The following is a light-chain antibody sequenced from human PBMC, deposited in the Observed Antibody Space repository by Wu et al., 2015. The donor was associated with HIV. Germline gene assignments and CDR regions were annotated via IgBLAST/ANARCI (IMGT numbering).Light chain of an antibody. Sequence: SVVSGERKPPSPAGPVGVLATTYAWYQQKPGLGSQAPHLSASTRATGVPARFSGSGSGTEFTLTISSLQSEDFAVYYCQQYKNWVRTFGQGTKVEIK. CDR3: QQYKNWVRT. CDR1: GVLATT. V-gene: IGKV3-15*01. CDR2: SAS. J-gene: IGKJ1*01.